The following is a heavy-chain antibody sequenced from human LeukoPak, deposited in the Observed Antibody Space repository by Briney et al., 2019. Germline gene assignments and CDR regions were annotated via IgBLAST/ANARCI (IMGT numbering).Heavy chain of an antibody. J-gene: IGHJ5*02. CDR1: GGTFSSYA. CDR2: IIPIFGTA. CDR3: ARDTTYYYDSSGPNWFDP. Sequence: GASVKVSCKASGGTFSSYAISWVRQAPGQGLEWMGGIIPIFGTANYAQKFQGRVTITADESTSTAYMELSSLRSEDTAVYYCARDTTYYYDSSGPNWFDPWGHGTLVTVSS. V-gene: IGHV1-69*13. D-gene: IGHD3-22*01.